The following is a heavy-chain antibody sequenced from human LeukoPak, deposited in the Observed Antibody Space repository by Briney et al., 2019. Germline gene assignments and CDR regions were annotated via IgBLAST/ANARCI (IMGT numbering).Heavy chain of an antibody. CDR3: ARDFNWGFDY. D-gene: IGHD7-27*01. V-gene: IGHV3-48*02. Sequence: PGGSLRLSCAASGFTFSSYSMNWVRQAPGKGLEWVSYIISSDTTTYYADSVRGRFTISRDNAKNSLYLQMNSLRDEDTAVYYCARDFNWGFDYWGQGALVTVSS. CDR1: GFTFSSYS. J-gene: IGHJ4*02. CDR2: IISSDTTT.